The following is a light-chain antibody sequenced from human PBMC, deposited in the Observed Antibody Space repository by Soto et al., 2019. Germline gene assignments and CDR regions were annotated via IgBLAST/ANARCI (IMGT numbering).Light chain of an antibody. Sequence: QSVLTQPASVSGSPRQSITISCTGTSSDVGGYNYVSWYQHHPGKAPKLMIYDVSNRPSGVSNRFSGSKSGNTASLTISGLQAEDEADYYCSSYTSSSTLLYVFGTGTKLTVL. V-gene: IGLV2-14*03. CDR2: DVS. J-gene: IGLJ1*01. CDR1: SSDVGGYNY. CDR3: SSYTSSSTLLYV.